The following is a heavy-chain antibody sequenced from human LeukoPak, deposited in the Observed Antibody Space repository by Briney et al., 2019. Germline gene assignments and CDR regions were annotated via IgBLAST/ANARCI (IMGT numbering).Heavy chain of an antibody. CDR3: ARAFKCSSTSCRREGREYFQH. V-gene: IGHV1-8*02. D-gene: IGHD2-2*01. CDR2: MNPNSGST. Sequence: PGASVKVSCKASGYTFTGYYMHWVRQATGQGLEWMGWMNPNSGSTGYAQKFQGRVTMTRNTSISTAYMELSSLRSEDTAVYYCARAFKCSSTSCRREGREYFQHWGQGTLVTVSS. CDR1: GYTFTGYY. J-gene: IGHJ1*01.